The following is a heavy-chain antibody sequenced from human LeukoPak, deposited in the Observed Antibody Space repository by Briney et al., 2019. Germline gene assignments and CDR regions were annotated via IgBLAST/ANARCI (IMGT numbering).Heavy chain of an antibody. D-gene: IGHD6-25*01. J-gene: IGHJ4*02. CDR2: ISSSGSSI. CDR1: GFTFSTFD. Sequence: GGSLRLSCAASGFTFSTFDMNWVRQAPGKGLEWVSYISSSGSSIYYADSVKGRFTISRDNAKNSLFLQMDSLRAEDTAVYYCARDVRQRHWGQGTLVTVSS. CDR3: ARDVRQRH. V-gene: IGHV3-48*03.